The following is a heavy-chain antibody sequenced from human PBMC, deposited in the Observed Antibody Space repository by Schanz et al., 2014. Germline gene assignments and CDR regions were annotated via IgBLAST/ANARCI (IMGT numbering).Heavy chain of an antibody. CDR3: AGGRGEVATIFHYYYFYYMDV. D-gene: IGHD5-12*01. CDR2: IYYRGNT. Sequence: QVQLQQWGAGLLKPSETLSLICVINGGSFSAYHWSWIRQPPGKGLEWIGFIYYRGNTNYNPSLTSRVTVPVTSPKNQSPRKLSSVAAADTAVYYCAGGRGEVATIFHYYYFYYMDVWGKGTTVSVSS. CDR1: GGSFSAYH. J-gene: IGHJ6*03. V-gene: IGHV4-34*11.